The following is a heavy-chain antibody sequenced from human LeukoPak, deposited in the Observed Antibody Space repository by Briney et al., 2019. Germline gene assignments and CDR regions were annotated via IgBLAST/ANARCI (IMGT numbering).Heavy chain of an antibody. V-gene: IGHV4-59*08. J-gene: IGHJ6*03. CDR2: ISDSGST. D-gene: IGHD1-1*01. Sequence: SETLSLTCTVSGGSINGFNWSGIRQPPGKGLEWIGYISDSGSTKYNPSLKTRLTLSIDTSKNQISLKLTSVTAADTAVYYCARRTTGQGNYYYFKDVWGKGATVTVSS. CDR1: GGSINGFN. CDR3: ARRTTGQGNYYYFKDV.